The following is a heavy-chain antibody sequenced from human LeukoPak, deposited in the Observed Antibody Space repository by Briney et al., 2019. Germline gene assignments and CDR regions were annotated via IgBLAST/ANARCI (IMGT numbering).Heavy chain of an antibody. V-gene: IGHV3-48*01. D-gene: IGHD3-22*01. CDR2: ISSSSSTI. J-gene: IGHJ4*02. Sequence: GGSLRLSCAASGFTFSSYAMSWVRQAPGKGLEWVSYISSSSSTIYYADSVKGRFTISRDNAKNSLYLQMNSLRAEDTAVYYCARGDYYGSSGYYYDIGYWGQGTLVTVSS. CDR1: GFTFSSYA. CDR3: ARGDYYGSSGYYYDIGY.